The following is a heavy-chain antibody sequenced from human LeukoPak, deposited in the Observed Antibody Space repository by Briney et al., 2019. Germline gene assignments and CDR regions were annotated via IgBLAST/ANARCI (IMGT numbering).Heavy chain of an antibody. Sequence: GGSLRLSCAASGFAFSDYVMHWVRQAPGKGLEWVAVIRYDGNNKYYADSVKGRFTISRDNSKNMLYLQMNSLGTEDTAVYYCAKDRWGAVASFDYWGQGTLVTVSS. V-gene: IGHV3-30*02. J-gene: IGHJ4*02. CDR3: AKDRWGAVASFDY. CDR1: GFAFSDYV. CDR2: IRYDGNNK. D-gene: IGHD6-19*01.